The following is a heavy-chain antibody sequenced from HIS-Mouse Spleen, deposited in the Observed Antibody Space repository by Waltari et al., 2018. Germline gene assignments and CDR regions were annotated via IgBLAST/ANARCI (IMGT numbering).Heavy chain of an antibody. Sequence: QLQLQESGPGLVKPSETPSLTCTVSGGPIRSRRYYWGWIRQPPGKGLEWIGIIYYSGSTYYNPSLKSRVTISVDTSKNQFSLKLSSVTAADTAVYYCAREIPYSSSWYDWYFDLWGRGTLVTVSS. D-gene: IGHD6-13*01. CDR3: AREIPYSSSWYDWYFDL. CDR1: GGPIRSRRYY. V-gene: IGHV4-39*07. CDR2: IYYSGST. J-gene: IGHJ2*01.